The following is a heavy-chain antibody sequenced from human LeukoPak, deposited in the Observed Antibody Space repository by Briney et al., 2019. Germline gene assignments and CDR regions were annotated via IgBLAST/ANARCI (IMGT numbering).Heavy chain of an antibody. V-gene: IGHV1-2*02. CDR3: ARLGGIAVAGTQFYMDV. D-gene: IGHD6-19*01. CDR1: GYTFTGYY. CDR2: INPNSGGT. Sequence: GASVKVSCKASGYTFTGYYMHWVRQAPGQGLEWMGWINPNSGGTNYAQKFQGRVTMTRDKSISTAYLQWSSLKASDTAMYYCARLGGIAVAGTQFYMDVWGKGTTVTISS. J-gene: IGHJ6*03.